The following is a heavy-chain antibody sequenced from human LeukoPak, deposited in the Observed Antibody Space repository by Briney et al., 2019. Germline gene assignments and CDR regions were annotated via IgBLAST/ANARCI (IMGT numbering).Heavy chain of an antibody. J-gene: IGHJ6*04. V-gene: IGHV3-74*01. CDR1: GFTFSSSW. D-gene: IGHD3-16*01. CDR3: ARDPGYESWSPFWGGMDV. Sequence: GGSLRLSCAASGFTFSSSWMHWVRQAPGKGLVWVSRITRDGSSTTYADSVKGRFTTSRDNAKNTVYLQMDSLRDDDTAVYYCARDPGYESWSPFWGGMDVWGNGTTVIVSS. CDR2: ITRDGSST.